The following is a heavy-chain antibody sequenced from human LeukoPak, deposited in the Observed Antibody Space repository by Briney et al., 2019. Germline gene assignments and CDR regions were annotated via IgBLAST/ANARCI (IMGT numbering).Heavy chain of an antibody. D-gene: IGHD2/OR15-2a*01. CDR1: GFNFDNAW. CDR2: IRSNSDGGAI. J-gene: IGHJ5*02. Sequence: GGSLRLSCATSGFNFDNAWMNWVRQAPGKGLEWVGRIRSNSDGGAIDYAAPVKGRFALSRDDSKNTLYLQMNSLQTEDTAMYCCATDFYDSTWGQGTLVTVSS. CDR3: ATDFYDST. V-gene: IGHV3-15*07.